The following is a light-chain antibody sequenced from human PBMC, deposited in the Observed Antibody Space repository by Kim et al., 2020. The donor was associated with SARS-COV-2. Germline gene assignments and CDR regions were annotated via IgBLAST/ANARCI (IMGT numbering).Light chain of an antibody. CDR2: DAF. CDR1: QSIGSS. V-gene: IGKV3-11*01. CDR3: QQRSNWYT. J-gene: IGKJ2*01. Sequence: LSLCQGESATLSCRASQSIGSSLAWYQHKPGQAPRLLIYDAFNRATGIPARFSGSGSGTDFTLTISSLEPEDFAVYYCQQRSNWYTFGQGTKLEI.